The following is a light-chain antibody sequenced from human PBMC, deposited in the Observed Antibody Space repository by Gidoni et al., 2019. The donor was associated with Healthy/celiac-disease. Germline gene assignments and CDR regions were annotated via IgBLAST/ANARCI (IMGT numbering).Light chain of an antibody. Sequence: EIVLTQSPGTLSLSPGERATLSCRASQSVSSSYLAWYQQKPGQAPRLLIYGVSSGATGIPDRFSGSGSGTDFTLTISRLEPEDFAVYYCQQYGSSPPYTFGQGTKLEIK. CDR3: QQYGSSPPYT. J-gene: IGKJ2*01. CDR1: QSVSSSY. V-gene: IGKV3-20*01. CDR2: GVS.